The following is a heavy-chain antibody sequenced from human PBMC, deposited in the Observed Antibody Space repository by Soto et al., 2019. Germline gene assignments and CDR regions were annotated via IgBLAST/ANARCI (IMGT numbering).Heavy chain of an antibody. CDR1: GGSISSSSYY. Sequence: SETLSLTCTVSGGSISSSSYYWGWIRQPPGKGLEWIGSIYYSGSTYYNPSLKSRVTISVDTSKNQFSLKLSSVTAADTAVYYCARQTYYGGWFDPWGQGTLVTVSS. CDR2: IYYSGST. V-gene: IGHV4-39*01. D-gene: IGHD4-17*01. CDR3: ARQTYYGGWFDP. J-gene: IGHJ5*02.